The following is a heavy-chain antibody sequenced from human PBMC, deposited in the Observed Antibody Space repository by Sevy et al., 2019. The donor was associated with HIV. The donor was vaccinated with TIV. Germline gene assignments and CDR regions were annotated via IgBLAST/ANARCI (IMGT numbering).Heavy chain of an antibody. Sequence: SETLSLTCTVSGGSISSGDYYWNCLRQAPGQGPEWIGYIYHGLSNFYNPSLQSRATVSVDRSKNQFSLTLTSVTAADTAVYYCARESGRTYLVIDSWGPGTLVTVSS. V-gene: IGHV4-30-4*01. CDR1: GGSISSGDYY. D-gene: IGHD2-21*01. CDR3: ARESGRTYLVIDS. J-gene: IGHJ4*02. CDR2: IYHGLSN.